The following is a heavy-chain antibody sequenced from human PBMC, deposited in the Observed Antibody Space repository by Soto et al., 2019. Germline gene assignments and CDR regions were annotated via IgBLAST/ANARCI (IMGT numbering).Heavy chain of an antibody. V-gene: IGHV1-69*02. CDR1: GDTFNFYT. CDR3: ATNYGSGSTHFDY. J-gene: IGHJ4*02. D-gene: IGHD3-10*01. Sequence: QVQLAQSGAEVRKPGSSVKVSCTASGDTFNFYTISWVRQAPGQGLEWMGRVIPMLRMSNYAQKFQGRVTISADKSTSTAYMALSSLRSDDTAVYYCATNYGSGSTHFDYWGQGTLVTVSS. CDR2: VIPMLRMS.